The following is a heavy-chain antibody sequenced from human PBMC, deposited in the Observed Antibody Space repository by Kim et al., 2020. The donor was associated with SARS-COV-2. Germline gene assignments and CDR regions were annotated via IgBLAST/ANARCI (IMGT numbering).Heavy chain of an antibody. Sequence: SETLSLTCTVSGGSISSYYWSWIRQPPGKGLEWIGYIYYSGSTNYNPSLKSRVTISVDTSKNQFSLKLSSVTAADTAVYYCASLTGVWSAFDIWGQGTMVTVSS. CDR2: IYYSGST. CDR1: GGSISSYY. D-gene: IGHD7-27*01. J-gene: IGHJ3*02. CDR3: ASLTGVWSAFDI. V-gene: IGHV4-59*01.